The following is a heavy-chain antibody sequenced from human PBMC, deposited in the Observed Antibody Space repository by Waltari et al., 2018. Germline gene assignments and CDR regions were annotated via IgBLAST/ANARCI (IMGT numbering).Heavy chain of an antibody. Sequence: QVQLQESGPGLVKPSQTLSLTCTVSGASISRGSYYWSWIRQPAGKGVGWGGRSYTSGNTNYNPSRMSRVTISVDTSKNQFSLKLSSGTAADTAVYYGARGGYSGYPEDDYFHYWGQGTLVTASS. CDR3: ARGGYSGYPEDDYFHY. CDR1: GASISRGSYY. D-gene: IGHD5-12*01. V-gene: IGHV4-61*02. CDR2: SYTSGNT. J-gene: IGHJ4*02.